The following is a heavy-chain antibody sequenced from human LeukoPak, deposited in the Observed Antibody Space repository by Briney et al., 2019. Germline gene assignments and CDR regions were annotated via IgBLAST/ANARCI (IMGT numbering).Heavy chain of an antibody. V-gene: IGHV4-59*01. CDR3: ARDRELGY. J-gene: IGHJ4*02. CDR2: IYNSGST. CDR1: GDSISIYY. D-gene: IGHD3-10*01. Sequence: PSETLSLTCSVSGDSISIYYWSWIGHPPGKGLEWIWYIYNSGSTNYNPSLKSRVTISVDTSKNQFSLKLTSVTAADTAVYYCARDRELGYWGQGTLVTVSS.